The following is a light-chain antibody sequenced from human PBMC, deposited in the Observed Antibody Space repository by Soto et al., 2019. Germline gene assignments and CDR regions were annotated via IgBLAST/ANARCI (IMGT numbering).Light chain of an antibody. CDR1: QSVSSN. CDR3: QQYNNWPET. V-gene: IGKV3-15*01. J-gene: IGKJ1*01. CDR2: GAS. Sequence: EMVMTQSPATLSVSPGERATLSCRASQSVSSNLAWYQQKPGQAPRPLIYGASTRATGIPARFSGSGSGTEFTLTISSLQSEDFAVYYCQQYNNWPETFGQGTKVEIK.